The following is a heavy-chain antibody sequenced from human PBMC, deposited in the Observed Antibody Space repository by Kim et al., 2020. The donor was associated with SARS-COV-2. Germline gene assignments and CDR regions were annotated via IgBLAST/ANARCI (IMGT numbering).Heavy chain of an antibody. D-gene: IGHD6-13*01. CDR2: ISSKGQFT. J-gene: IGHJ4*02. V-gene: IGHV3-11*05. Sequence: GGSLRLSCAASGFTFSDYYMSWVRQAPGKGLEWVSDISSKGQFTRYAGSVKGRFTISRDNANNSVFLQMNSLKVEDAAVYYCARAAGGRVIDYWGQGTLV. CDR3: ARAAGGRVIDY. CDR1: GFTFSDYY.